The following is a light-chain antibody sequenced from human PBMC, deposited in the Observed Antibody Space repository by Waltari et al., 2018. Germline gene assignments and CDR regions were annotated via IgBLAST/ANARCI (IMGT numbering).Light chain of an antibody. CDR1: FGSVSTSHY. V-gene: IGLV8-61*01. CDR2: NTN. Sequence: QTVVTQEPSFSVSPGGTVTFTCGLSFGSVSTSHYPSWSQQTPGQAPRTLIYNTNTRSSGVPDRFSGSILGNKAALTITGAQADDESDYYCVLYMYDGTHWVFGGGTKLTVL. CDR3: VLYMYDGTHWV. J-gene: IGLJ3*02.